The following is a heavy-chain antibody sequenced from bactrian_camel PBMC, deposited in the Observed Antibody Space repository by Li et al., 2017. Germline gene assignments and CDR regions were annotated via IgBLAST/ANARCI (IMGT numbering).Heavy chain of an antibody. Sequence: HVQLVESGGGSGQAGGSLRLSCAASGSKSSVRSMAWFRQTPGSEREGVAEIYTSGGRTYYDDSVKGRFTISLDNARKTVNLEIDSLIPEDTGIYYCAARFRGDCFGGLDGNYWGQGTQVTVS. CDR3: AARFRGDCFGGLDGNY. D-gene: IGHD7*01. CDR1: GSKSSVRS. V-gene: IGHV3S1*01. CDR2: IYTSGGRT. J-gene: IGHJ4*01.